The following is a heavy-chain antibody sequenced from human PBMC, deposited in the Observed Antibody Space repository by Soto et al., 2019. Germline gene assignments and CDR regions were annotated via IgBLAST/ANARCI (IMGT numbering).Heavy chain of an antibody. CDR2: ISSSSSTI. Sequence: EVQLVESGGGLVQPWGSLRLSCAASGFTFSSYSMNWVRQAPGKGLEWVSYISSSSSTIYYADSVKGRFTISRDNAKNSLYLQMNSLRDEDTAVYYCARGPYSSSWHGDWFDPWGQGTLVTVSS. CDR3: ARGPYSSSWHGDWFDP. J-gene: IGHJ5*02. D-gene: IGHD6-13*01. V-gene: IGHV3-48*02. CDR1: GFTFSSYS.